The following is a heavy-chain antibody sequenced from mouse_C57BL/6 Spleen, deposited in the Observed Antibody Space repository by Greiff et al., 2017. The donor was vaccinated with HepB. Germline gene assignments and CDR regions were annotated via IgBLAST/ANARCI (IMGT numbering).Heavy chain of an antibody. J-gene: IGHJ3*01. Sequence: VQLQQSGPELVKPGASVKIPCKASGYTFTDYNMDWVKQSHGKSLEWIGDINPNNGGTIYNQKFKGKATLTVDKSSSTAYMELRSLTSEDTAVYYCARSNYYGSSGGFAYWGQGTLVTVSA. D-gene: IGHD1-1*01. V-gene: IGHV1-18*01. CDR2: INPNNGGT. CDR3: ARSNYYGSSGGFAY. CDR1: GYTFTDYN.